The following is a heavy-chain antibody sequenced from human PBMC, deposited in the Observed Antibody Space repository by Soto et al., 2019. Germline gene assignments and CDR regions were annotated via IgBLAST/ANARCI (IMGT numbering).Heavy chain of an antibody. CDR1: GFTFSSYA. V-gene: IGHV3-30-3*01. CDR3: ARLHLYSSGWGAALDV. D-gene: IGHD6-19*01. CDR2: ISYDGGYK. J-gene: IGHJ3*01. Sequence: QVQLVESGGGVVQPGRSLRLSCAASGFTFSSYAMHWVRQAPGKGLEWVAIISYDGGYKYYADSVKGRFTISRDNSKNTLYLQMNSLRADDTAVYYCARLHLYSSGWGAALDVWGQGTMVAVSS.